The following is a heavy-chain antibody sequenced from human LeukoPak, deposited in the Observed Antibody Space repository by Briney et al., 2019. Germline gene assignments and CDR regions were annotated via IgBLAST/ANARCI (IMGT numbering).Heavy chain of an antibody. Sequence: SETLSLTCTVSGGSISRYYWSWIRQPPGKGLEWIGYIYYSGSTDYNPSLKSRVTISIDTSKNQFSLKLSSLTAADTAVYYCATCPITADGAVDYWCQGVRVTVSS. D-gene: IGHD6-13*01. V-gene: IGHV4-59*01. CDR3: ATCPITADGAVDY. J-gene: IGHJ4*02. CDR1: GGSISRYY. CDR2: IYYSGST.